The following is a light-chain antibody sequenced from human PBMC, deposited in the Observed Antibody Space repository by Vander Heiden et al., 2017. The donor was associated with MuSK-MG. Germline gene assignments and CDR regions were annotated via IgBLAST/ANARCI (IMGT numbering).Light chain of an antibody. V-gene: IGKV3-15*01. Sequence: EIVMTQSPATLSVSPGERATLSCRASQSVSSNLAWYQQKPGQAPRLLIYVASTSATGIPARFSGSGSGTEFTLTLSSLHSEDFAVYYCQQYNNWPYTFGQGTKLEIK. CDR2: VAS. CDR3: QQYNNWPYT. J-gene: IGKJ2*01. CDR1: QSVSSN.